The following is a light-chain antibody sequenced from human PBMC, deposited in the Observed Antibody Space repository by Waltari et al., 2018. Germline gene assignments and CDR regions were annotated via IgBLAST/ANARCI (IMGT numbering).Light chain of an antibody. CDR2: DAS. J-gene: IGKJ2*03. CDR1: QSFSIN. CDR3: LQRKDWHHG. V-gene: IGKV3-15*01. Sequence: DIVMTLSTDTLSLPLGARAHPSCRASQSFSINLTWYQQKPGRAPRLRIYDASTMATGIPVRFSGTGSGTDFTLTISSLQPGDMAIYYCLQRKDWHHGFGQGTEVEIK.